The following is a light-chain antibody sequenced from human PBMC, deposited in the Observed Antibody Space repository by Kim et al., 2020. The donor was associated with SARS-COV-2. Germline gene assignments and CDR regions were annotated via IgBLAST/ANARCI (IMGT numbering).Light chain of an antibody. CDR2: KDS. V-gene: IGLV3-25*03. CDR3: QSADSSGTSLV. J-gene: IGLJ3*02. Sequence: SYELTQPPSVSVSPGQTARITCSGDALPKQYAYWYQQKPGQAPVLVIYKDSERPSGIPERFSGSSSGTTVTLTISGVQAEDEADYYCQSADSSGTSLVF. CDR1: ALPKQY.